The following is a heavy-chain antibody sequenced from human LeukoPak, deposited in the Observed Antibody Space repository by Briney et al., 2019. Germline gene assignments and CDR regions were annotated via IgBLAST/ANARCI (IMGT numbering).Heavy chain of an antibody. Sequence: PWGSLRLSCAASGFTFSSYAMHWVRQAPGKGLEWVAVISYDGSNKYYADSVKGRFTISRDYSKNTLYLQMNSLRAEDTAVYYCVGAVDAFDIWGQGTMVTVS. D-gene: IGHD1-26*01. J-gene: IGHJ3*02. V-gene: IGHV3-30-3*01. CDR2: ISYDGSNK. CDR3: VGAVDAFDI. CDR1: GFTFSSYA.